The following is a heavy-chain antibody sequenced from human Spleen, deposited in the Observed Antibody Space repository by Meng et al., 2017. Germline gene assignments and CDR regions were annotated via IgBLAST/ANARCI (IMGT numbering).Heavy chain of an antibody. CDR1: GFTFSSYG. CDR3: TTGYSSSGDPDSE. J-gene: IGHJ4*02. V-gene: IGHV3-74*01. Sequence: GGSLRLSCAASGFTFSSYGMHWVRQAPGKGLVWVSRINSDGSSTNYADSVKGRFTISRDNAKSTLYLQMNSLRAEDTAVYYCTTGYSSSGDPDSEWGQGTVVTVSS. D-gene: IGHD6-13*01. CDR2: INSDGSST.